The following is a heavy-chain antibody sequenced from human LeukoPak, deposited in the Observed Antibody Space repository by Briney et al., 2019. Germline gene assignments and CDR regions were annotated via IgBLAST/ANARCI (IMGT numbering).Heavy chain of an antibody. CDR1: GGTFSSYA. CDR2: IIPIFGTA. CDR3: ARDRGSTTLEGAFDI. Sequence: SVKVSCKASGGTFSSYAISWVRQAPGQGLEWMGGIIPIFGTANYAQKFQGRVTITTDESTSTAYMELSSLRSEDTAVYYCARDRGSTTLEGAFDIWGQGTMVTVSS. J-gene: IGHJ3*02. V-gene: IGHV1-69*05. D-gene: IGHD2-2*01.